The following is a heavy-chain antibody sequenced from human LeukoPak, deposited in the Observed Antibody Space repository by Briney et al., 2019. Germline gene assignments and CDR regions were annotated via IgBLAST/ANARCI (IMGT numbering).Heavy chain of an antibody. CDR3: ARARGGSGSYGHFDY. CDR1: GASISSYC. D-gene: IGHD1-26*01. V-gene: IGHV4-4*07. CDR2: IYTSGST. Sequence: SGTLSLTCTVSGASISSYCWTWIRQPAGEGLEWIGRIYTSGSTNYNPSLKSRVTMSVDTSKNQFSLKLSSVTAADTAVYYCARARGGSGSYGHFDYWGQGTLVTVSS. J-gene: IGHJ4*02.